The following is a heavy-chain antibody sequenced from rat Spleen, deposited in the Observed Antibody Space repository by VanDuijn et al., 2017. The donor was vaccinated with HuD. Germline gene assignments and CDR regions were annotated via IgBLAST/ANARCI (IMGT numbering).Heavy chain of an antibody. J-gene: IGHJ1*01. V-gene: IGHV5-22*01. D-gene: IGHD1-7*01. Sequence: EVQLVESGGGLVQPGRSMKLSCAASGFTFSDYYMAWVRQAPKKGLEWVASISYEGSSTYYGDSVKGRFTISRDNAKSTLYLQMNSLRSEDTATYYCARHPTTGSYYWYFDFWGPGTMVTVSS. CDR1: GFTFSDYY. CDR3: ARHPTTGSYYWYFDF. CDR2: ISYEGSST.